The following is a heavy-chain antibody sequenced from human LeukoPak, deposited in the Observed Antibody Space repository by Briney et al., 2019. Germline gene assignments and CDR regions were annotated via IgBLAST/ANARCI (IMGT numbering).Heavy chain of an antibody. CDR3: ARVSPNTVTTLQYFDY. D-gene: IGHD4-17*01. CDR1: GFTFSSYE. CDR2: ISSSGSTI. Sequence: GGSLRLSCAASGFTFSSYEMNWVRQAPGKGLEWVSYISSSGSTIYYADSVKGRFTISRDNARNSLYLQMNSLRAEDTAVYYCARVSPNTVTTLQYFDYWGQGTLVTVSS. J-gene: IGHJ4*02. V-gene: IGHV3-48*03.